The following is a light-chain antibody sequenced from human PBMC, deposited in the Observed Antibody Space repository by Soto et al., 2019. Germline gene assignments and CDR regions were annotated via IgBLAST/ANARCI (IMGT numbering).Light chain of an antibody. CDR3: QQYGGSPLIT. Sequence: EIVLTQSQGTLSLSPGERASLSCRASQSVRSNYLAWYQQKPGQAPRLLIYDASTRATGIPDRFTGSGSGTDFTLSISRLEPEDSAVYFCQQYGGSPLITFGQGTRLEIK. CDR1: QSVRSNY. V-gene: IGKV3-20*01. CDR2: DAS. J-gene: IGKJ5*01.